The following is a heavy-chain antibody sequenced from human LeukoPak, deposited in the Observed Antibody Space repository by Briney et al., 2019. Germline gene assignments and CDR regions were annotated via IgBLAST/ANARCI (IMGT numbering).Heavy chain of an antibody. CDR2: IWFDGSNK. V-gene: IGHV3-33*06. CDR1: GFTFSSYG. D-gene: IGHD2-15*01. J-gene: IGHJ4*02. Sequence: GGSLRLSCAASGFTFSSYGMHWVRQAPGKGLEWVAVIWFDGSNKYYGDFVKGRFTISRDNSKNTLYLQMDSLRDEDTAIYYCAKGGPGLCSSDTCYKGFDYWGQRTLVTVSS. CDR3: AKGGPGLCSSDTCYKGFDY.